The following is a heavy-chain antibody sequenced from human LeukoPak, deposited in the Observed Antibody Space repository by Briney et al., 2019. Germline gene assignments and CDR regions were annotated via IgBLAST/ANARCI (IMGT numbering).Heavy chain of an antibody. J-gene: IGHJ5*02. CDR1: GGSFSGYY. CDR2: IKHSGST. CDR3: ARRGMVRGVTNWFDP. Sequence: PSESLSLTCAVYGGSFSGYYWSWIRQPPGKGLEWIGEIKHSGSTNYNPSLKSRVTISVDTSKNQFSLKLSSVTAADTAVYYCARRGMVRGVTNWFDPWGQGTLVTVSS. V-gene: IGHV4-34*01. D-gene: IGHD3-10*01.